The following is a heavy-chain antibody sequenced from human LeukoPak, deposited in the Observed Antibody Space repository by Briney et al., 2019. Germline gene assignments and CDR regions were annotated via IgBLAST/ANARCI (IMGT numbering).Heavy chain of an antibody. D-gene: IGHD7-27*01. CDR1: AFTFSRYW. V-gene: IGHV3-7*01. CDR3: ARDPGWGAYDI. CDR2: IEGDGSAK. Sequence: GGSLRLSCAASAFTFSRYWMSWVRQAPGKGLECVANIEGDGSAKNYVDSVKGRFTISRDNAENSLYLQMDSLRDEDTAIYYCARDPGWGAYDIWGQGAMVTVSS. J-gene: IGHJ3*02.